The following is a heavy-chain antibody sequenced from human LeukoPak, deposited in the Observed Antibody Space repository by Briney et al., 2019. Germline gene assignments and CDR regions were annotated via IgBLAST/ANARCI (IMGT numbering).Heavy chain of an antibody. V-gene: IGHV3-11*04. J-gene: IGHJ4*02. CDR2: ISSSGSTI. CDR3: ARDQVAAAPYYFDY. Sequence: GGSLRLSCAASGFIFSDYYMSWIRQAPGKGLEWVSYISSSGSTIYYADSVKGRFTISRDNAKNSLYLQMNSLRAEDTAVYYCARDQVAAAPYYFDYWGQGTLVTVSS. CDR1: GFIFSDYY. D-gene: IGHD6-13*01.